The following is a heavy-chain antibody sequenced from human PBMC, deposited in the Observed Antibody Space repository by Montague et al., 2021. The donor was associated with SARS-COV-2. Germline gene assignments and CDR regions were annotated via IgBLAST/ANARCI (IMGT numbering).Heavy chain of an antibody. V-gene: IGHV3-23*03. CDR2: IYSGGSTT. Sequence: SLRLSCAASGFSFSSFAMSWVRQAPGKGLEWVSVIYSGGSTTYYTDSVKGRFTISRDNSKNTLYLQMNSLRAEDTAVYYCAKVIAAAGLLECYFDYWGQGTLVTVSS. CDR1: GFSFSSFA. CDR3: AKVIAAAGLLECYFDY. J-gene: IGHJ4*02. D-gene: IGHD6-13*01.